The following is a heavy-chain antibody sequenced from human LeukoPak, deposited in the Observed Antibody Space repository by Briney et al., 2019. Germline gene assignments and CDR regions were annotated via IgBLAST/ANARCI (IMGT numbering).Heavy chain of an antibody. CDR3: ARVRDFVDYAANWFDP. Sequence: SETLSLTCTVSGGSMSRFNWRWLRQPPGKGLEWIGYIYYSGSTNYNPSLKSRVTISVDTSKNQFSLKLSSVTAADTAVYYCARVRDFVDYAANWFDPWGQGTLVTVSS. CDR1: GGSMSRFN. V-gene: IGHV4-59*01. CDR2: IYYSGST. D-gene: IGHD4-17*01. J-gene: IGHJ5*02.